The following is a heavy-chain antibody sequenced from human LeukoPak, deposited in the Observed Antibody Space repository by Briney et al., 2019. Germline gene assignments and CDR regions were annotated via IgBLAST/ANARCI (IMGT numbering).Heavy chain of an antibody. J-gene: IGHJ4*02. V-gene: IGHV4-38-2*01. CDR2: IYHSGST. Sequence: SETLSLTCAVSGYSISSGYYWGWIRQPPGKGLEWIGSIYHSGSTYYNPSLKSRVTISVDTSKNQFSLKLSSVTAADTAVYYCVRIPRYNPRLDYWGQGTLVTVSS. CDR3: VRIPRYNPRLDY. D-gene: IGHD1-14*01. CDR1: GYSISSGYY.